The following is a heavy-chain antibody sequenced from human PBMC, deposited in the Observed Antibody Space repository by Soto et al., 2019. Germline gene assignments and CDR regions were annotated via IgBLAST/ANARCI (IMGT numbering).Heavy chain of an antibody. J-gene: IGHJ5*02. CDR1: GGSFSGYY. V-gene: IGHV4-34*01. Sequence: SETLSLTCAVYGGSFSGYYWSWIRQPPGKGLEWIGEINHSGSTNYNPSLKSRVTISVDTSKNQFSLKLSSVTAADTAVYYCAREPLRGFWSGYYQYNWFDPWGQGTLVTVS. D-gene: IGHD3-3*01. CDR3: AREPLRGFWSGYYQYNWFDP. CDR2: INHSGST.